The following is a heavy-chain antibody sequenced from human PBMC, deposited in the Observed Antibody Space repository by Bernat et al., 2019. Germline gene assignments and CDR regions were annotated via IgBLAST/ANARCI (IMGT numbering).Heavy chain of an antibody. Sequence: QVQLVESGGGVVQPGRSLRLSCAASGFTFNNHEMHWVRQAPGKGLEWVASISFDGSNKYYADSVKGRFTISRDNSKDTLHLQMNNLGVGDTAVFFCAREGGIVEATGWDYWGQGTLVTVSS. CDR3: AREGGIVEATGWDY. J-gene: IGHJ4*02. CDR1: GFTFNNHE. D-gene: IGHD1-26*01. V-gene: IGHV3-30-3*01. CDR2: ISFDGSNK.